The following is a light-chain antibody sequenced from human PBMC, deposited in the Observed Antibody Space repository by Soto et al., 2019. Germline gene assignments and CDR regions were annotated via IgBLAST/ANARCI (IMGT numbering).Light chain of an antibody. CDR1: SSDIGAFNY. V-gene: IGLV2-14*01. CDR2: EGS. CDR3: NSYTTSGTRV. Sequence: QSALTQPASVSGSPGQSITISCTGTSSDIGAFNYVAWYQHHPGKAPKVMIYEGSNRPSGVSNRFSGSKSGNTASLTISGLQAEDEADYYCNSYTTSGTRVFGGGTQLTVL. J-gene: IGLJ2*01.